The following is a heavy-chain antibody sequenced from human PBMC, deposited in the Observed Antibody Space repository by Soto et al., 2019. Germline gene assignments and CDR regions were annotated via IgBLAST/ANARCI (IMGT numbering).Heavy chain of an antibody. V-gene: IGHV1-2*02. CDR2: INPNSGGT. CDR3: ARGDYYYYYGMAV. CDR1: GYTFTGYY. J-gene: IGHJ6*02. Sequence: ASVKVSCKASGYTFTGYYMHWVRQAPGQGLEWMGWINPNSGGTNYAQKFQGRVTMTRDTSISTAYMELSRLRSDDTAVYYCARGDYYYYYGMAVWVQGTTATVSS.